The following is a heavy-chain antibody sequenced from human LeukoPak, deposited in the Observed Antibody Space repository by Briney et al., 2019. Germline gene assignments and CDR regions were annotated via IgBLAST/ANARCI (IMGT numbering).Heavy chain of an antibody. J-gene: IGHJ4*02. CDR2: IHTSGNT. V-gene: IGHV4-61*02. CDR1: GDSVSSGTYY. D-gene: IGHD1-1*01. Sequence: SQTLSLTCIVSGDSVSSGTYYWTWLRQPAGKGLEWIGRIHTSGNTNYSPSLKSRVTISRDTSKNQFSLRLTSVTTADTAVYYCVRDWNGDYFDYWGQGTLVTVSS. CDR3: VRDWNGDYFDY.